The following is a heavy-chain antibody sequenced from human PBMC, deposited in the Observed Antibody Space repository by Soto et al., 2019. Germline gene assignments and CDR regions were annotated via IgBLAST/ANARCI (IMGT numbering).Heavy chain of an antibody. Sequence: QVQLVESGGGVVQPGRSLRLSCAASGFTFSSYAMHWVRQAPGKGLEWVAVISYDGSNKYYADSVKGRFTISRDNSKNTLYLQMNSLRAEDTAVYYCARGLDTAMVPPDYWGQGTLVTVSS. V-gene: IGHV3-30-3*01. CDR2: ISYDGSNK. D-gene: IGHD5-18*01. CDR3: ARGLDTAMVPPDY. CDR1: GFTFSSYA. J-gene: IGHJ4*02.